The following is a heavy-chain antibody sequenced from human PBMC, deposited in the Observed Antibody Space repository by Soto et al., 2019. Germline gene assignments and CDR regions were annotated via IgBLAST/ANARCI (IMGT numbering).Heavy chain of an antibody. CDR1: GGTFSSYT. D-gene: IGHD2-2*01. J-gene: IGHJ3*02. V-gene: IGHV1-69*02. Sequence: QVQLVQSGAEVKKPGSSVKVSCKASGGTFSSYTISWVRQAPGQGLEWMGRIIPILGIANYAQKFQGRVTLPADKATSTAYMQLSSLRSEDTAVYYCARKGTVILGYCSSTSCSDAFDIWGQGTMVTVSS. CDR2: IIPILGIA. CDR3: ARKGTVILGYCSSTSCSDAFDI.